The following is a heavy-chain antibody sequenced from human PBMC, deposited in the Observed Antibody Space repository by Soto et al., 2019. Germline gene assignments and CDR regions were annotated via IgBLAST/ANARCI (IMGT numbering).Heavy chain of an antibody. D-gene: IGHD5-18*01. J-gene: IGHJ4*02. CDR3: ARGGRGYSYGSFDY. Sequence: KTSETLSLTFSVSDGSIRRGGYSWCWIRQPPGKGLEWIGYIYHSGRTYYIPSLKSRVTISVDRSKNQFSLKLSSVTAADTAVYYCARGGRGYSYGSFDYWGQGTLVTVSS. CDR2: IYHSGRT. V-gene: IGHV4-30-2*01. CDR1: DGSIRRGGYS.